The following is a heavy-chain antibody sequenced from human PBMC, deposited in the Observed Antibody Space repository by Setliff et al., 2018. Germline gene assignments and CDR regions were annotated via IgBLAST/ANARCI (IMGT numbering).Heavy chain of an antibody. CDR1: GGSISSGGYY. CDR3: ARVPRFTDTRNAFDI. D-gene: IGHD5-18*01. J-gene: IGHJ3*02. V-gene: IGHV4-31*03. Sequence: SETLSLTCTVSGGSISSGGYYWSWIRQHPGKGLEWIGYIYYSGNTYYNPSLKSRVTISVDTSKNQFSLKLSSVTAADTAVYYCARVPRFTDTRNAFDIWAKGQWSPSPQ. CDR2: IYYSGNT.